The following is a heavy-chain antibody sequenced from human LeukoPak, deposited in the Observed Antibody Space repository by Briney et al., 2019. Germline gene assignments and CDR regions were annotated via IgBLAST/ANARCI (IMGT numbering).Heavy chain of an antibody. CDR3: AKQRDATTIFTI. J-gene: IGHJ3*02. D-gene: IGHD2/OR15-2a*01. CDR1: GFTVNSNY. CDR2: IYSGGTT. V-gene: IGHV3-53*01. Sequence: GSLRLSCAASGFTVNSNYMSWVRQAPGKGLEWVSAIYSGGTTYYADSVKGRFTISRDNSKNTVYVQMNSLGADDTAVYYCAKQRDATTIFTIWGQGTMVTVSS.